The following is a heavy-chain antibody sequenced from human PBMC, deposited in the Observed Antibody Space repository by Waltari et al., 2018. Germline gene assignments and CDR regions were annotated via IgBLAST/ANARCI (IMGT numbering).Heavy chain of an antibody. V-gene: IGHV3-53*01. CDR2: IYSGGST. Sequence: EVQLVESGGGLIQPGGSLRLSCAASGFTVSSNYMSWVRQAPGKGLEWVSVIYSGGSTYYADSVKVRFTISRDNSKNTLYLQMNSLRAEDTAVYYCARGVRDYYYGMDVWGQGTTVTVSS. CDR3: ARGVRDYYYGMDV. CDR1: GFTVSSNY. J-gene: IGHJ6*02.